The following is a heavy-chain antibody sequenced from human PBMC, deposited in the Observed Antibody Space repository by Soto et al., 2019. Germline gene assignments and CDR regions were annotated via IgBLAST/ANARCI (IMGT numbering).Heavy chain of an antibody. Sequence: QVQLVESGGGVVQPGRSLRLSCAASGFTFSSYGMHWVRQAPGKGLEWVAVISYDGSNKYYADSVKGRFTISRDNSKNTLNLQMNSLRAEDTAVYYCAKAPYSGYEIDYWGQGTLVTVSS. CDR2: ISYDGSNK. CDR3: AKAPYSGYEIDY. V-gene: IGHV3-30*18. J-gene: IGHJ4*02. CDR1: GFTFSSYG. D-gene: IGHD5-12*01.